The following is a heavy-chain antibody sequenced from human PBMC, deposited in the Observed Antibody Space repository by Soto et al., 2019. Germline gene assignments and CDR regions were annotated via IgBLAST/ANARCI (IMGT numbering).Heavy chain of an antibody. CDR2: VFYSGST. Sequence: SETLSLTCTVSGGSISSAGYYWSWIRQQPGKGLEWIGYVFYSGSTYYNPSLKSRVTISVDTSKNQFSLKLSSVTAADTAVYYCARDIMGTNYYYGTDVWGQGTTVTVSS. J-gene: IGHJ6*02. CDR1: GGSISSAGYY. CDR3: ARDIMGTNYYYGTDV. D-gene: IGHD2-8*01. V-gene: IGHV4-31*03.